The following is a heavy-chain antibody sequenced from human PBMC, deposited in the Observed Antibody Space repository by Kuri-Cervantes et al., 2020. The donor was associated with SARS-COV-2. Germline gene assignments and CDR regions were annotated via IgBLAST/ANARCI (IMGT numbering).Heavy chain of an antibody. J-gene: IGHJ4*02. D-gene: IGHD3-3*01. CDR1: GGSISSGGYY. CDR2: IYYSGST. CDR3: ARIRGITIFGVAQHFDY. V-gene: IGHV4-31*03. Sequence: SETLSLTCTVSGGSISSGGYYWSWIRQHPGKGLKWIGYIYYSGSTYYNPSLKSRVTISVDTSKNQFSLKLSSVTAADTAVYYCARIRGITIFGVAQHFDYWGQGTLVTVSS.